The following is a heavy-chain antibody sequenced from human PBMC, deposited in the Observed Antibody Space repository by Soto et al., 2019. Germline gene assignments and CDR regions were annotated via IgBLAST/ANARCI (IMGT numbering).Heavy chain of an antibody. CDR2: IYYSGRT. Sequence: QVQLQESGPGLVKPSETLSLTCSVSGGSISDYQWNWIRQPPGKGLEWIGYIYYSGRTNYNPSLKSRVTISLDTSTKQFSLSLRSVTAADTAVYYCAKMRGLGEISPYFDYWAREPWSPSP. D-gene: IGHD3-16*02. CDR1: GGSISDYQ. V-gene: IGHV4-59*01. CDR3: AKMRGLGEISPYFDY. J-gene: IGHJ4*02.